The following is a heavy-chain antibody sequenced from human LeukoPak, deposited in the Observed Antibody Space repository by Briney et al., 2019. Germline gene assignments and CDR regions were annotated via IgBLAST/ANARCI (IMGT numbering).Heavy chain of an antibody. J-gene: IGHJ4*02. CDR2: IRTKLRNYAT. D-gene: IGHD1-20*01. CDR3: TTYISGHY. Sequence: GGSLRLSCATSGFIFSGSDIHWVCQAYARGLEWVGRIRTKLRNYATAYAASVKGRFTISRDDSGDTAYLQMNSLKTEDTAVYYCTTYISGHYWGQGTLVTVSS. V-gene: IGHV3-73*01. CDR1: GFIFSGSD.